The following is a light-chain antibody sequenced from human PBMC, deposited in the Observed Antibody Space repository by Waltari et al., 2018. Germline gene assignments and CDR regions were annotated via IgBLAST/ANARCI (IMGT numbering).Light chain of an antibody. CDR1: QSVLYSSHNKNY. V-gene: IGKV4-1*01. Sequence: DIVMTQSPDSLAVSLGERATINCKYRQSVLYSSHNKNYLSWFQQKPGQPPKLLFYWASTRESGVPDRFSGSGSGTDFTLTISSLQAEDVAVYYCQQYYAAPWTFGQGTMVEIK. CDR2: WAS. J-gene: IGKJ1*01. CDR3: QQYYAAPWT.